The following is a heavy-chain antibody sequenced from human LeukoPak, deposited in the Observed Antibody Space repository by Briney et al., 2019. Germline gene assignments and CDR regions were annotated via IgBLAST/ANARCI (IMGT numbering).Heavy chain of an antibody. D-gene: IGHD1-26*01. CDR2: IYHSGST. CDR3: ARAPSGSHRRGWFQH. V-gene: IGHV4-38-2*02. J-gene: IGHJ1*01. CDR1: GYSISSVYY. Sequence: ASETLSLTCTVSGYSISSVYYWGWIRQPPGKGLEWIGSIYHSGSTYYNPSLKSRVTISVDTSKNQFSLKLSSLTAADTAVYYCARAPSGSHRRGWFQHWGQGTLVTVSS.